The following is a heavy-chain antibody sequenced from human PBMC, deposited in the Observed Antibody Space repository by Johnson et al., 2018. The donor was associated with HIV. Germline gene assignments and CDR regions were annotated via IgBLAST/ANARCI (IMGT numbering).Heavy chain of an antibody. V-gene: IGHV3-53*01. Sequence: VQLVESGGGLIQPGGSLRLSCAASGFTVSSNYMSWVRQAPGKGLEWVSVIYSGGSTYYADAVKGRFTTSRDNSNNYLYLQMSKLRDEDTAVYYCARDSYYVWGTSRLGSFDMWGQGTMVIVSS. J-gene: IGHJ3*02. CDR3: ARDSYYVWGTSRLGSFDM. D-gene: IGHD3-16*02. CDR1: GFTVSSNY. CDR2: IYSGGST.